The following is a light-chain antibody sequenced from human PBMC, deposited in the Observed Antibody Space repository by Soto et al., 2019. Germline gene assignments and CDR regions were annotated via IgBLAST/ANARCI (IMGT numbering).Light chain of an antibody. CDR3: SSYSNSTTLYV. J-gene: IGLJ1*01. V-gene: IGLV2-14*03. Sequence: QSVLTQPASVSGSPGQSITISCTGTSRDVGGYSYVSWYQHHPGKVPKLVIYDVSKRPSGVSDRFSGSKSGNTASLTISGLQAEDEADYYCSSYSNSTTLYVFGTGTKVTVL. CDR1: SRDVGGYSY. CDR2: DVS.